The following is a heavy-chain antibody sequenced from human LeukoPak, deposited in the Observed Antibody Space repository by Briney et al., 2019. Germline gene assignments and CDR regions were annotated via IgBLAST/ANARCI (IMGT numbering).Heavy chain of an antibody. D-gene: IGHD3-10*01. Sequence: GASVKVYCKASGYTFTSYGISWVRQAPGQGLEWMGWISAYNGNTNYAQKLQGRVTMTTDTSTSTAYMELRSLRSDDTAVYYCARGTYYYGSGGYHHFDYWGQGTLVTVSS. CDR1: GYTFTSYG. J-gene: IGHJ4*02. CDR2: ISAYNGNT. CDR3: ARGTYYYGSGGYHHFDY. V-gene: IGHV1-18*01.